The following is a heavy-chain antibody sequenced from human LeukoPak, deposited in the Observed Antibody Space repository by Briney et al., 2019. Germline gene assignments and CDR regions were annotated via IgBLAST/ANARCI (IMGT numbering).Heavy chain of an antibody. V-gene: IGHV3-30*02. CDR2: IWYDGSNK. CDR3: VKGYYYYMDV. Sequence: PGGSLRLSCAASGFTFSSNGMDWVRQAPGKGLEWVAFIWYDGSNKYYADSVKGRFTISRDNSQNMVYLQMSSLRAEDTAVYYCVKGYYYYMDVWGRGTTVTISS. J-gene: IGHJ6*03. CDR1: GFTFSSNG.